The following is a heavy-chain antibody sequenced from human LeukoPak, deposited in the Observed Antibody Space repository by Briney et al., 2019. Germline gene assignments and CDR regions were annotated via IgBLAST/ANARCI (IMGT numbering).Heavy chain of an antibody. D-gene: IGHD6-19*01. J-gene: IGHJ4*02. V-gene: IGHV1-46*01. CDR1: GYTFTSYY. Sequence: ASVKVSCKASGYTFTSYYMHWVRQAPGQGLEWMGIINPSGGSTSYAQKFQGRVTTTRDTSTSTVYMELCSLRSEDTAVYYCARTYSSCWYDYWGQGTLVTVSS. CDR3: ARTYSSCWYDY. CDR2: INPSGGST.